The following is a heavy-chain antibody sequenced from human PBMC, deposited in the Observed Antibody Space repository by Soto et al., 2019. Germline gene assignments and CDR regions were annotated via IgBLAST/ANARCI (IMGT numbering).Heavy chain of an antibody. D-gene: IGHD6-13*01. CDR1: GFTFSNYA. V-gene: IGHV3-23*01. CDR2: ISGSGGTT. CDR3: AKDGGGRAAAAVRPLGASDC. Sequence: GGSLRLSCAASGFTFSNYAMTWVRQAPGKGLEWVSAISGSGGTTYYADSVKGRFTISRDNSKNPLYLQMNSLRVEDTALYYCAKDGGGRAAAAVRPLGASDCWGQGTLVTVSS. J-gene: IGHJ4*02.